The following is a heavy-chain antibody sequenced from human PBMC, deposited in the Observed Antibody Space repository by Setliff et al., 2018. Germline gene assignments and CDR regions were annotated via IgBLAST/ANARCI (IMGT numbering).Heavy chain of an antibody. CDR1: GFTFSSYG. CDR3: AKWAHSSSWYTLGY. CDR2: IWYDGSNK. J-gene: IGHJ4*02. V-gene: IGHV3-33*06. Sequence: GGSLRLSCAASGFTFSSYGMHWVRQAPGKGLEWVAVIWYDGSNKYYADSVKGRFTISRDNSKNTPYLQMNSLRAGDTAVYYCAKWAHSSSWYTLGYWGQGTLVTVSS. D-gene: IGHD6-13*01.